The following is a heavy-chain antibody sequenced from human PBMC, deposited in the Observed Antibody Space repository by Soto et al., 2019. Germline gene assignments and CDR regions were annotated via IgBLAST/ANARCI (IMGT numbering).Heavy chain of an antibody. D-gene: IGHD3-16*01. J-gene: IGHJ4*02. CDR1: GFTFSNYP. CDR2: ISDSGDNT. CDR3: VNWLHGRNYAPY. V-gene: IGHV3-23*01. Sequence: GGSLRLSCAASGFTFSNYPMSWVRQAPGKGLEWVSAISDSGDNTYYADSVKGRFTISRDNSKNTLFLQMNSLRDEDMAIYYCVNWLHGRNYAPYWGQGALVTVSS.